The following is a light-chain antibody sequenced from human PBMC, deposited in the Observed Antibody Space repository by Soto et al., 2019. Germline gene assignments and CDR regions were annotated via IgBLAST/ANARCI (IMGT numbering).Light chain of an antibody. J-gene: IGKJ2*01. CDR1: ESLFGF. Sequence: EIVLTQSPATLSVSPGDRVTLSCRASESLFGFLAWYQQKPGQSPRLLIYGGSIRATGIPARFSGSGSATDFTLTISRLHSEDCAVYFCQSYNDWPFASGLGTKLQ. V-gene: IGKV3-15*01. CDR2: GGS. CDR3: QSYNDWPFA.